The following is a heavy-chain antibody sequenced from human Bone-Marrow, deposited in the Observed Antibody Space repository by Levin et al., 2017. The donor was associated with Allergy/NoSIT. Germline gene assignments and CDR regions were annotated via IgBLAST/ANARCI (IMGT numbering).Heavy chain of an antibody. D-gene: IGHD2-2*01. CDR2: IHYSGST. J-gene: IGHJ6*02. CDR1: GGSISSGGYY. CDR3: ARDTGAIGDYYYYGMDV. V-gene: IGHV4-31*03. Sequence: SSETLSLTCTVSGGSISSGGYYWSWIRQHPGKGLEWIGYIHYSGSTYHNPSLKSRVNTSIDTSKNQFSLKLSSVTAADTAVYYCARDTGAIGDYYYYGMDVWGQGTTVTVSS.